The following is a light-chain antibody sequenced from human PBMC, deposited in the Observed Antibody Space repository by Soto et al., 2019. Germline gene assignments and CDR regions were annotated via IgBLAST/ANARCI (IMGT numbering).Light chain of an antibody. J-gene: IGKJ2*01. Sequence: DIQMTQPPSSLSASVGDRVTITCRASQSISSYLNWYQQKPGKAPKLLIHAASSLQSGVPSRFSGSGSGTDFTLTISSLQPEDFATYYCPQSYSTPYTFGQGTKLEVK. CDR2: AAS. CDR3: PQSYSTPYT. V-gene: IGKV1-39*01. CDR1: QSISSY.